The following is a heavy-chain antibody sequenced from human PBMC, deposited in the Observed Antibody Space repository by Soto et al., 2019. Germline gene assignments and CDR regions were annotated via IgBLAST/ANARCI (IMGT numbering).Heavy chain of an antibody. Sequence: SLRLSCAASGFTFSDYYMSWIRQAPGKGLEWVSAISGSGGSAYYADSVKGRFTISRDNSKNTLYLQMNSLRAEDTSVYYCANVDFVVVPAALHGDYASYYFDYWGQGTLVTVSS. CDR3: ANVDFVVVPAALHGDYASYYFDY. CDR1: GFTFSDYY. CDR2: ISGSGGSA. V-gene: IGHV3-23*01. D-gene: IGHD2-2*01. J-gene: IGHJ4*02.